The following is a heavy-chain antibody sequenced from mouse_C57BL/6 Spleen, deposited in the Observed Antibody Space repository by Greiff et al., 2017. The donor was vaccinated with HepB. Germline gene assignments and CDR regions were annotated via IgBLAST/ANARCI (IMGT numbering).Heavy chain of an antibody. V-gene: IGHV1-52*01. Sequence: QVQLQQPGAELVRPGSSVKLSCKASGYTFTSYWMHWVKQRPIQGLEWIGNIDPSDSETHYNQKFKDKATLTVDKSSSTAYMQLSSLTSEDSAVEDWAREDDYGRSYVYWDVEGWGTGTTVTVSS. CDR3: AREDDYGRSYVYWDVEG. J-gene: IGHJ1*03. CDR2: IDPSDSET. CDR1: GYTFTSYW. D-gene: IGHD1-1*01.